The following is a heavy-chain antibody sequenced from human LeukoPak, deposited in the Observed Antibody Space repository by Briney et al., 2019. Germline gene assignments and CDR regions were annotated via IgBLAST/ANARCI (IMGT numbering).Heavy chain of an antibody. CDR2: ISGGGDYT. D-gene: IGHD3-22*01. CDR1: GFTFSSYA. CDR3: AKRDSGDYFPYYLDY. Sequence: GGSLRLSCAASGFTFSSYAMSWVRQAPGKGLEWVSAISGGGDYTYYADSVEGRFTISRDNSKNTLYLQMNSLRAEDSAVYHCAKRDSGDYFPYYLDYWGPGTLVTVSS. V-gene: IGHV3-23*01. J-gene: IGHJ4*02.